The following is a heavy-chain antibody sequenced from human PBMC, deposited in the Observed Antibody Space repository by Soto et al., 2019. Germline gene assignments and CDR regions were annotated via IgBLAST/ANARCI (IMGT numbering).Heavy chain of an antibody. CDR3: ARGREHYYDSSGYYTGGSGHGMDV. CDR1: VYTFTGYY. V-gene: IGHV1-2*02. CDR2: INPNSGGT. J-gene: IGHJ6*02. D-gene: IGHD3-22*01. Sequence: SLKVSCKASVYTFTGYYMHWVRQAPGQGLEWMGWINPNSGGTNYAQKFQGRVTMTRDTSISTAYMELSGLRSDDTAVYYCARGREHYYDSSGYYTGGSGHGMDVWGQGTTVIGSS.